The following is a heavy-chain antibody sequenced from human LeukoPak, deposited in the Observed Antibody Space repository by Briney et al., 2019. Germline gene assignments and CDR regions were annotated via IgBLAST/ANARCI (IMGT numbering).Heavy chain of an antibody. D-gene: IGHD2-2*01. CDR3: ARAYCSSISCYYYFDY. Sequence: GGSLRLSCAASGFTFSTYGMNWVRQAPGKGLEWVSSISSSSSHKYYADSVKGRFTISRDNAKNSLYLQMNSLRAEDTAVYYCARAYCSSISCYYYFDYWGQGTLVTVSS. CDR2: ISSSSSHK. V-gene: IGHV3-21*01. J-gene: IGHJ4*02. CDR1: GFTFSTYG.